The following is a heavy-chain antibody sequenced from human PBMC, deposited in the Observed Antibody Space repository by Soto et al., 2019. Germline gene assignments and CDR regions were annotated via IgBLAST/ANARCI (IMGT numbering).Heavy chain of an antibody. D-gene: IGHD1-26*01. Sequence: SETLSLTCTVSGGSISSGGYYWSWIRQHPGKGLEWIGYIYYSGSTYYNPSLKSRVTISVDTSKNQFSLKLSSVTAADTAVYYCAKPRSYESYWGMDVWGQGTTVTVSS. CDR1: GGSISSGGYY. CDR2: IYYSGST. CDR3: AKPRSYESYWGMDV. J-gene: IGHJ6*02. V-gene: IGHV4-31*03.